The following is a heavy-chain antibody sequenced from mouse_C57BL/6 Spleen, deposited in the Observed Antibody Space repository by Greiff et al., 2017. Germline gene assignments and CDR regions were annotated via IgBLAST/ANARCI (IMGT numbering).Heavy chain of an antibody. CDR1: GYTFTSYW. Sequence: QQSCKASGYTFTSYWMQWVKQRPGQGLEWIGEIDPSDSYTNYNQKFKGKATLTVDTSSSTAYMQRSSLTSEDSAVYYCARPYYGSSPYAMDYWGQGTSVTVSS. V-gene: IGHV1-50*01. CDR2: IDPSDSYT. D-gene: IGHD1-1*01. J-gene: IGHJ4*01. CDR3: ARPYYGSSPYAMDY.